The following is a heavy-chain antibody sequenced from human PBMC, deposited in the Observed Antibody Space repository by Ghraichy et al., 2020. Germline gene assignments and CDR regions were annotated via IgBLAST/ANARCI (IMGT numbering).Heavy chain of an antibody. J-gene: IGHJ4*02. Sequence: LSLTCAASGFTFSRYWMHWVRQAPGKGPVWVSRIKSDGSSTSYADSVKGRFTISRDNAKNTLYLQMNSLRAEDTAVYYCASASSRFYDSSGYYSYFDYWGQGTLVTVSS. V-gene: IGHV3-74*01. D-gene: IGHD3-22*01. CDR1: GFTFSRYW. CDR2: IKSDGSST. CDR3: ASASSRFYDSSGYYSYFDY.